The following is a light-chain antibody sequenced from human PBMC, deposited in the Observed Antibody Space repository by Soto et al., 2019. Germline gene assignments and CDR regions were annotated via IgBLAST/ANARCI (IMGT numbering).Light chain of an antibody. CDR3: QQHNTYPAT. V-gene: IGKV1-5*03. J-gene: IGKJ1*01. CDR2: MAS. Sequence: DIQMTQSPSTLSASVGDTVTITCRASQSVSTWLAWYQQKPGKAPKLRIYMASTLESGVPSRFGGSASGTEFTLTISSLQPDDFATYYCQQHNTYPATFGQGTEVEIK. CDR1: QSVSTW.